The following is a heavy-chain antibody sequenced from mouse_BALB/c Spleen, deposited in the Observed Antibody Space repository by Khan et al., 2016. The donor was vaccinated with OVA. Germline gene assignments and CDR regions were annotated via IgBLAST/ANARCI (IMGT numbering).Heavy chain of an antibody. V-gene: IGHV3-2*02. J-gene: IGHJ3*01. D-gene: IGHD4-1*01. CDR2: ISYSGRT. Sequence: EVQLQESGPGLVKPSQSLSLTCTVTGYSITSAYAWNWIRQFPGNKLEWMGYISYSGRTSYNPSLKSRISVTRATSNNQFFLQLNSVTTEDTATYYCAMGRTYWGQGTLVTVSA. CDR3: AMGRTY. CDR1: GYSITSAYA.